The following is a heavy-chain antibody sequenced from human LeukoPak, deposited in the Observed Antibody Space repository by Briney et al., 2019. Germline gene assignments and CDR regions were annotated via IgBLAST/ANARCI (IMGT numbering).Heavy chain of an antibody. Sequence: GGSLRLSCAASGFTFDDYGMSWVRQAPGKGLEWVSGINWNGGSTGYADSVKGRFTISRDNAKNSLYLQMNSLRAEDTALYYCARSRPSYYYDSSGPLDYWGQGTLVTVSS. D-gene: IGHD3-22*01. CDR1: GFTFDDYG. V-gene: IGHV3-20*04. CDR2: INWNGGST. CDR3: ARSRPSYYYDSSGPLDY. J-gene: IGHJ4*02.